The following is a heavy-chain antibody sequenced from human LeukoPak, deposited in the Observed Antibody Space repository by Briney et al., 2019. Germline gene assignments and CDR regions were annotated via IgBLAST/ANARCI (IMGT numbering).Heavy chain of an antibody. CDR3: ARLNDYYYYYMDV. CDR1: GGSISSSNYY. Sequence: PSETLSLTCTVSGGSISSSNYYWAWIRQPPGKGLEWIGSIHYSGSTYYSPSLKSRVTVSVDTSKNQFSLKLSSVTAADTAVYYCARLNDYYYYYMDVWGKGTTVTVSS. CDR2: IHYSGST. V-gene: IGHV4-39*01. J-gene: IGHJ6*03.